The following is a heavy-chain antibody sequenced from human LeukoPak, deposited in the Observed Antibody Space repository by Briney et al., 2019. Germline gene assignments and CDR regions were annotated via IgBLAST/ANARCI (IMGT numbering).Heavy chain of an antibody. CDR1: GFTFDDYA. V-gene: IGHV3-9*01. CDR3: AKDRYYDSSGYYWFDP. D-gene: IGHD3-22*01. Sequence: GRSLRLSCAASGFTFDDYAMHWVRQAPGKGLEWVSGISWNSGSIGYADSVKGRFTISRDNAKNSLYLQMNSLRAEDTALYYCAKDRYYDSSGYYWFDPWGQGTLVTVSS. J-gene: IGHJ5*02. CDR2: ISWNSGSI.